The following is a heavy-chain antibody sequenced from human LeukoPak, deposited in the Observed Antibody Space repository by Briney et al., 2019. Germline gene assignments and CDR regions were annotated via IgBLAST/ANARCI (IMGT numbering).Heavy chain of an antibody. J-gene: IGHJ6*04. CDR1: VGTFSSYA. CDR3: ARDHYYGSGSRYYYYGMDV. Sequence: ASVKVSCKASVGTFSSYAISWVRQATGQGLEWMGGIIAMFGTANCAQKYQGRVTITADESTSTAYMELSILRSEGTAVYYCARDHYYGSGSRYYYYGMDVWGKGTTVTVSS. CDR2: IIAMFGTA. D-gene: IGHD3-10*01. V-gene: IGHV1-69*13.